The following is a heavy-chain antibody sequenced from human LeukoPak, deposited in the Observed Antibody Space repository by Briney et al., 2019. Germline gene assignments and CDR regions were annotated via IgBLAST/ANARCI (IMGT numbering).Heavy chain of an antibody. D-gene: IGHD2-2*01. J-gene: IGHJ5*02. CDR2: IYHSGST. V-gene: IGHV4-59*08. CDR3: ARQSQGYCSSTSCHSWFDP. CDR1: GGSITSYY. Sequence: SETLSLTCTVSGGSITSYYWSWIRQPPGKGLEWIGYIYHSGSTNYNPSLRSRVTMSLDTSKNQFSLKLSSVTAADTAVYYCARQSQGYCSSTSCHSWFDPWGQGTLVTVSS.